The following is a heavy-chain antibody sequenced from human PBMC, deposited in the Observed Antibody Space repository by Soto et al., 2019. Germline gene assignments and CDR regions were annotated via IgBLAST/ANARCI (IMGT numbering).Heavy chain of an antibody. D-gene: IGHD1-26*01. CDR3: VKAVGPTAPSSRIFDY. V-gene: IGHV3-23*01. Sequence: GGSLRLSCAASGFTFSNCAMSWVRQAPGKGLEWVSIISSDGGSIYYADSVEGRFTISRDNSKNTLNLQMSSLRAGDTAVYYCVKAVGPTAPSSRIFDYWGLGTLVTVSS. CDR2: ISSDGGSI. CDR1: GFTFSNCA. J-gene: IGHJ4*02.